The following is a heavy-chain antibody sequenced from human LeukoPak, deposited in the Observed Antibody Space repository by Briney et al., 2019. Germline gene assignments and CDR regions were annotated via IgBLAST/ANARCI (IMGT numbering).Heavy chain of an antibody. V-gene: IGHV3-23*01. CDR1: GFTFINYA. Sequence: AGSLRLSCADPGFTFINYAMSWVRQALGKGLDWVSGIIWSGEKTSYADSVKGRFTISRDNSRNTLYLQTNSLRAEDTAIYYCAHVGSCTAGTCVPGGYWGQGALVTVSS. J-gene: IGHJ4*02. CDR3: AHVGSCTAGTCVPGGY. CDR2: IIWSGEKT. D-gene: IGHD1-1*01.